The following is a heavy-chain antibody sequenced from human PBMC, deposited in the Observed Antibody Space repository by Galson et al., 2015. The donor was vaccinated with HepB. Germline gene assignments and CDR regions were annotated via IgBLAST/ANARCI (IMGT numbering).Heavy chain of an antibody. V-gene: IGHV3-21*01. CDR2: ICSSSSDI. CDR1: GFTFSTYN. CDR3: ARGPGAVASYYYGMDV. J-gene: IGHJ6*02. Sequence: SLRLSCAASGFTFSTYNMNWVRQAPGKGLEWVSFICSSSSDIFHADSARGRFTISRDNAKNALFLQMSSLRAEDTAVYYCARGPGAVASYYYGMDVWGQGTTVTVSS. D-gene: IGHD6-19*01.